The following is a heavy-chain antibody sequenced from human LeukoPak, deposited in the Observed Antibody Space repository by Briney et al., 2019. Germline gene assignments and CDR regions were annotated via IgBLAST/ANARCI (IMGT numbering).Heavy chain of an antibody. D-gene: IGHD4-17*01. Sequence: SETLSLTCTVSGGSISSYYWSWIRQPPGKGLEWIGYIYDSGSTKYNPSLKSRVTISVDTSNDQFSLRLSSVTAADTAVYYCVRHLKRKDYDEYGPCFDHWGQGTLVTVSS. V-gene: IGHV4-59*08. CDR2: IYDSGST. CDR3: VRHLKRKDYDEYGPCFDH. CDR1: GGSISSYY. J-gene: IGHJ4*02.